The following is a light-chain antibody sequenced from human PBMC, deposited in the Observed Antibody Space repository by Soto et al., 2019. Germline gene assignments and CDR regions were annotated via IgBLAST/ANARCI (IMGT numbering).Light chain of an antibody. CDR3: AAWDDSLNGLV. CDR2: NNN. V-gene: IGLV1-44*01. J-gene: IGLJ3*02. Sequence: QSVLTQPPSASGTPGQRVTISCSGSSSNIGTHTVNWYQQLPGTAPKLLIYNNNQRPSGVPDRFSGSKSGTSASLAISGLQSEDEVDYSCAAWDDSLNGLVLGGGTKLTVL. CDR1: SSNIGTHT.